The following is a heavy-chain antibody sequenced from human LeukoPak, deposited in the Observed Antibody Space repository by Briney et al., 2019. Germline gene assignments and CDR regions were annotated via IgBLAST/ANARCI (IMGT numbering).Heavy chain of an antibody. V-gene: IGHV1-2*02. Sequence: ASVKVSCKASGYTFTGYYMHWVRQAPGRGLEWMGWINPNSGATKDAQKFQGRVTMTRDTSISTAYMEVSRLRFDDTAVYYCARDGGWYQLLWWFDPWGQGTLVTVSS. CDR2: INPNSGAT. D-gene: IGHD2-2*01. CDR1: GYTFTGYY. J-gene: IGHJ5*02. CDR3: ARDGGWYQLLWWFDP.